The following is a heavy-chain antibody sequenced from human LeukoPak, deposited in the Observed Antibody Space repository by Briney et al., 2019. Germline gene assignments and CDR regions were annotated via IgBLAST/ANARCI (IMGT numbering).Heavy chain of an antibody. CDR3: ARRTWSSSLNYYYYYMDV. D-gene: IGHD6-6*01. Sequence: EASVKVSCKASGYTFTGYYMHWVRQAPGQGLEWMGWINPNSGGTNYAQKFQGRVTMTRDTSISTAYMELSRLRSDDTAVYYCARRTWSSSLNYYYYYMDVWGKGTTVTVSS. J-gene: IGHJ6*03. CDR1: GYTFTGYY. CDR2: INPNSGGT. V-gene: IGHV1-2*02.